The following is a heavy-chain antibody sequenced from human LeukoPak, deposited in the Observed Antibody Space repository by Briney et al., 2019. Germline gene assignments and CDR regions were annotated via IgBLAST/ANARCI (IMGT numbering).Heavy chain of an antibody. CDR3: AKGQRGSSWNNWFDP. D-gene: IGHD6-13*01. CDR2: ISGSGGST. CDR1: GFTFSSYA. V-gene: IGHV3-23*01. Sequence: LPGGSLRLSCAASGFTFSSYAMGWVRQAPGKGLEWVSAISGSGGSTYYADSVKGRFTISRDNSKNTLYLQMNSLRAEDTAVYYCAKGQRGSSWNNWFDPWGQGTLVTVSS. J-gene: IGHJ5*02.